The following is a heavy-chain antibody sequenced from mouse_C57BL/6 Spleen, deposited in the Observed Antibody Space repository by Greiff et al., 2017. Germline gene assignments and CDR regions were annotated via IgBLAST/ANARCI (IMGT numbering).Heavy chain of an antibody. CDR3: ARPTAQATWFAY. CDR1: GYTFTDYY. V-gene: IGHV1-76*01. Sequence: QVQLQQSGAELVRPGASVKLSCKASGYTFTDYYINWVKQRPGQGLEWIARIYPGSGNTYYNEKFKGKATLTAEKSSSTAYMQLSSLTSEDSAVYFCARPTAQATWFAYWGQGTLVTVSA. CDR2: IYPGSGNT. J-gene: IGHJ3*01. D-gene: IGHD3-2*02.